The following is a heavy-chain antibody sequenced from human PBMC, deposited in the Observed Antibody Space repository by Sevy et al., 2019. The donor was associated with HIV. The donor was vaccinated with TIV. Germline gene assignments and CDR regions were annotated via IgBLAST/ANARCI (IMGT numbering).Heavy chain of an antibody. D-gene: IGHD5-12*01. CDR1: GFTFSSYD. V-gene: IGHV3-13*01. CDR2: IGSGGDA. J-gene: IGHJ6*02. Sequence: GGSLRLSCGASGFTFSSYDMHWVRQAAGKGLEWVSGIGSGGDAYYPGSVKGRFTISRENAKNCLYLQMNSLRAGDTAVYYCARSGGYSDYGMDVWGQGTTVTVSS. CDR3: ARSGGYSDYGMDV.